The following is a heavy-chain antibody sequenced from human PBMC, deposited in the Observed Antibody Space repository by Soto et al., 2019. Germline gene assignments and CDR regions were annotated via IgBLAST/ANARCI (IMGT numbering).Heavy chain of an antibody. CDR2: ISAYNGNT. CDR3: ARDRRCISTSCYAGYPDY. J-gene: IGHJ4*02. CDR1: GYTFTSYG. D-gene: IGHD2-2*01. V-gene: IGHV1-18*01. Sequence: QVQLVQSGAEVKKPGASVKVSCKASGYTFTSYGISWVRQAPGQGLEWMGWISAYNGNTNYAQKLKGRVTMTTDTSTSTAYMELRSLRSDDTAVYYCARDRRCISTSCYAGYPDYWGQGTLVTVSS.